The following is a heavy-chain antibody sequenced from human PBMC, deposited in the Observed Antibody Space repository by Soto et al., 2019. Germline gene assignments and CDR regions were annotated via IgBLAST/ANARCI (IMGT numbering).Heavy chain of an antibody. CDR2: IDTDGGGS. J-gene: IGHJ5*02. V-gene: IGHV3-74*01. Sequence: DVQLVESGGGLVQPGGSLRVSCAASGFTLGSHRIHWVRQAPGKGLEWVSHIDTDGGGSSYADSVKGRFTISTDNAKNTVYLQMNGLRVEDTAVYYCATVFDLWGQGTLVTVSS. CDR3: ATVFDL. CDR1: GFTLGSHR.